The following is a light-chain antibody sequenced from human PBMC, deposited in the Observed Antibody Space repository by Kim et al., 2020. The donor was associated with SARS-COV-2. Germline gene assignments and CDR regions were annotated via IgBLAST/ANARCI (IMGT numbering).Light chain of an antibody. J-gene: IGKJ3*01. CDR2: AAS. CDR1: QGISSH. V-gene: IGKV1-39*01. Sequence: ASVGDRVTITCRASQGISSHLTWYQQKPGRAPKLLISAASTLQGGVPSRFSGSGSDTDFTLTISSLQPEDFATYFCQQSYITPFTFGPGTKVDIK. CDR3: QQSYITPFT.